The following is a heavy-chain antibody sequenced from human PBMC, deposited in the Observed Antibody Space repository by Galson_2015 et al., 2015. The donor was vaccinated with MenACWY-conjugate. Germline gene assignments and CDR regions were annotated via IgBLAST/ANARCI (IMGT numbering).Heavy chain of an antibody. CDR1: GFSFSDSA. CDR3: TRQSPLNFDY. J-gene: IGHJ4*02. CDR2: IRSKRNNYVT. Sequence: SLRLSCAASGFSFSDSAMHWVRQASGKGLEWVGRIRSKRNNYVTTYAASVQGRFTISRDESERMAYLHMNSLKTEDTAIYYCTRQSPLNFDYWGQGVLVTVSS. V-gene: IGHV3-73*01.